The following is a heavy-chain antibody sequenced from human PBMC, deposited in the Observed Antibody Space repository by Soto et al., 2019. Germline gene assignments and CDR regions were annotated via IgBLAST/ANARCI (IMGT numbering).Heavy chain of an antibody. CDR3: ARPIQIWNYFTSWFDP. CDR2: IYYSGST. D-gene: IGHD1-7*01. V-gene: IGHV4-39*01. CDR1: GGSISSSSYY. Sequence: QLQLQESGPGLVKPSETLSLTCTVSGGSISSSSYYWGWIRQPPGQGLEWIGSIYYSGSTYYNPSLKSRVTISVDTSKNQFSLKLSSVTAADTAVYYCARPIQIWNYFTSWFDPWGQGTLVTVSS. J-gene: IGHJ5*02.